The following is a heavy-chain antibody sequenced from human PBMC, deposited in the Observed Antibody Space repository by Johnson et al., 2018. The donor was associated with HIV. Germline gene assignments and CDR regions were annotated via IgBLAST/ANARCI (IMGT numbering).Heavy chain of an antibody. V-gene: IGHV3-30-3*01. Sequence: QVQLVESGGGVVQPGRSLRLSCAASGFTFSSYAMHWVRQAPGKGLEWVAVISYDGSNKNYADSVKGRFTISRDNSKNTLYLQMNSLRAEDTAVYYCAKELAIAVRPGCAFDIWGQGTVVTVSS. D-gene: IGHD6-6*01. CDR3: AKELAIAVRPGCAFDI. CDR2: ISYDGSNK. J-gene: IGHJ3*02. CDR1: GFTFSSYA.